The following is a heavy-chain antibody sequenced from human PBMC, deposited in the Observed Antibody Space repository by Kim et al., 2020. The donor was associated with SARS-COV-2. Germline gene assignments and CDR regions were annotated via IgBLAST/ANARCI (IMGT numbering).Heavy chain of an antibody. D-gene: IGHD6-19*01. CDR1: GFTFSSYD. Sequence: GGSLRLSCAGSGFTFSSYDMHWVRQAAGKSLEWVSVISIAGDTNYSGSVKGRFTISRENAKNSLYLQMNSLRAGDTAVYYCARGPSYSSGWTGVDYWGQG. J-gene: IGHJ4*02. CDR3: ARGPSYSSGWTGVDY. V-gene: IGHV3-13*04. CDR2: ISIAGDT.